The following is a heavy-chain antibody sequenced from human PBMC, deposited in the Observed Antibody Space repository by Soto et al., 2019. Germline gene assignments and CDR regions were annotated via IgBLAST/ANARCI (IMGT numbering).Heavy chain of an antibody. V-gene: IGHV4-59*11. CDR2: IFYTGST. Sequence: PSETLSLTCTVSGGSISGHYWIWFRQSPGKGLEWIGYIFYTGSTNYNPSLKSRVTLSVDTSKNQFSLRLNSVTAADAAVYYCARVGSSGWSPDYWGQGTLVTVPS. J-gene: IGHJ4*02. D-gene: IGHD6-19*01. CDR3: ARVGSSGWSPDY. CDR1: GGSISGHY.